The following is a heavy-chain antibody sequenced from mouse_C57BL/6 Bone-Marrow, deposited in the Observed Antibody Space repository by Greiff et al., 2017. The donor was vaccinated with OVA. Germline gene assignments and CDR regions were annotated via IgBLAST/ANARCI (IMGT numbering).Heavy chain of an antibody. V-gene: IGHV2-9*01. CDR3: AKRGLLRYPSYWYFDV. CDR2: IWGGGST. Sequence: VQLVESGPGLVAPSQSLSITCTVSGFSLTSSGVDWVRQPPGKGLEWLGVIWGGGSTNYNSALMSRLSISKDNSKSQVFLKMNSLQTDDTAMYYCAKRGLLRYPSYWYFDVWGTGTTVTVSS. CDR1: GFSLTSSG. J-gene: IGHJ1*03. D-gene: IGHD1-1*01.